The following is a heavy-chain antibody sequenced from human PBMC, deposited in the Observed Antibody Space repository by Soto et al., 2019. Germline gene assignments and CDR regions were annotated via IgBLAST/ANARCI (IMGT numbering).Heavy chain of an antibody. V-gene: IGHV1-8*01. Sequence: GASVKVSCKASGYTFAIYDINWVRQATGQGLEWMGWMNPNSGNTGYAQKFQGRVTMTRNTSISTAYMELSSLRSEDTAVYYCAAGLPYYDDYYYMDVWGKGTTVTVSS. CDR1: GYTFAIYD. CDR3: AAGLPYYDDYYYMDV. D-gene: IGHD3-3*01. CDR2: MNPNSGNT. J-gene: IGHJ6*03.